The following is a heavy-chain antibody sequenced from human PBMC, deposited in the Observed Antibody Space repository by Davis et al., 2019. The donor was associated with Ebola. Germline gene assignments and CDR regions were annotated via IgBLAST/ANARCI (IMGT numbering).Heavy chain of an antibody. V-gene: IGHV3-48*04. D-gene: IGHD3-16*02. CDR3: ARGTMITFGGVIA. CDR2: ISSSSSTI. Sequence: PGGSLRLSCAASGFTFSSYWMHWVRQAPGKGLEWVSYISSSSSTIYYADSVKDRFTISRDNAKNSLYLQMNSLRAEDTAVYYCARGTMITFGGVIAWGQGTLVTVSS. J-gene: IGHJ5*02. CDR1: GFTFSSYW.